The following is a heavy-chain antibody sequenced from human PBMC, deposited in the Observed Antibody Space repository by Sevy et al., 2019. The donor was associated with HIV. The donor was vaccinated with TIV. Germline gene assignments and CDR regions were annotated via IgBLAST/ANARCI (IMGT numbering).Heavy chain of an antibody. Sequence: GESLKISCAASGFSFSEYGMHWVRQAPGKGLEWVSVISHDGRNNKYNPDSVKGRFTISRDNSKNTLYLQMNSLRAEDTAIYYCVRDRGEILSSAFNYWGQGTLVTVSS. CDR3: VRDRGEILSSAFNY. CDR1: GFSFSEYG. D-gene: IGHD3-10*01. CDR2: ISHDGRNNK. V-gene: IGHV3-30*04. J-gene: IGHJ4*02.